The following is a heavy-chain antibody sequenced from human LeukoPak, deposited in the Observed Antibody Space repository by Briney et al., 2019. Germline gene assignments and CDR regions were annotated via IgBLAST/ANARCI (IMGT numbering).Heavy chain of an antibody. CDR2: IWYDGSNK. CDR3: AIGWYSSSWYFENEYFQH. V-gene: IGHV3-33*01. D-gene: IGHD6-13*01. J-gene: IGHJ1*01. CDR1: GFTFSSYG. Sequence: GGSLRLSCAASGFTFSSYGMHWVRQAPGKGLEWVAVIWYDGSNKYYADSVKGRFTISRDNSKNTLYLQMNSLRAEDTAVYYCAIGWYSSSWYFENEYFQHWGQGTLVTVSS.